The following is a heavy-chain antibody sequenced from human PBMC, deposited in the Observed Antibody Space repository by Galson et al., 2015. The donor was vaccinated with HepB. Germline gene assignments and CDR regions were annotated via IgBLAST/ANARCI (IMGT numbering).Heavy chain of an antibody. Sequence: SLRLSCAASGFTFSSYSMNWVRQAPGKGLEWVSSISSSSSYIYYADSVKGRFTISRDNAKNSLYLQMNSLRAGDTAVYYCASHYCSSTSCEFSPIDYWGQGTLVTVSS. J-gene: IGHJ4*02. V-gene: IGHV3-21*01. CDR1: GFTFSSYS. D-gene: IGHD2-2*01. CDR2: ISSSSSYI. CDR3: ASHYCSSTSCEFSPIDY.